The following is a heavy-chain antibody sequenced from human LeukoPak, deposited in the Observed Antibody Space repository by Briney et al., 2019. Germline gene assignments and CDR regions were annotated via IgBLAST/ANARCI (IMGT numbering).Heavy chain of an antibody. CDR1: GFTFSSYG. J-gene: IGHJ4*02. D-gene: IGHD3-10*01. Sequence: PGRSLRLSSAASGFTFSSYGMHWVRQAPGRGLGGVAVIWYAGTDEYYAHSVKGRFTVCRDNSKKTLYLQMNSLRAEDTAVYYCAKDTTTTRRGFDYWGQGTLATVSS. CDR2: IWYAGTDE. V-gene: IGHV3-33*06. CDR3: AKDTTTTRRGFDY.